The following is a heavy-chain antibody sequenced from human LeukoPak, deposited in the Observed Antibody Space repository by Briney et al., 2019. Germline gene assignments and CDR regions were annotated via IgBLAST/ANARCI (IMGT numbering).Heavy chain of an antibody. CDR1: GFTFSTYG. J-gene: IGHJ4*02. V-gene: IGHV3-30*18. Sequence: GRSLRLSCAASGFTFSTYGMHWVRQAPGKGLEWVAVISHDGSNKYYADSVKSRFTISRDNSKDTLYVQMNSLRPEDTAVYYCAKDRRRYCSGGSCYYNFDYWGQGTLVTVSS. CDR3: AKDRRRYCSGGSCYYNFDY. D-gene: IGHD2-15*01. CDR2: ISHDGSNK.